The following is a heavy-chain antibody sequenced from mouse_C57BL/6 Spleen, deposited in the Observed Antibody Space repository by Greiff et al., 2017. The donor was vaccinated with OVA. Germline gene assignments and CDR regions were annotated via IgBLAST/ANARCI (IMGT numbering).Heavy chain of an antibody. D-gene: IGHD1-2*01. CDR2: ISSGSSTI. V-gene: IGHV5-17*01. Sequence: EVQRVESGGGSVKPGGSLKLSCAASGFTFNDYGMHWVRQAPEKGLEWVAYISSGSSTIYYTDTVKGRFTISRDNAKNTLFLQMTSLRSEDTAMYYCARQTAYYFDYWGQGTTLTVSS. CDR1: GFTFNDYG. J-gene: IGHJ2*01. CDR3: ARQTAYYFDY.